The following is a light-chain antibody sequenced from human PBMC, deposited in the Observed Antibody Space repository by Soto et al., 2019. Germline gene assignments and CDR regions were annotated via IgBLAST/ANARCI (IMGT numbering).Light chain of an antibody. CDR3: ASWDDRMSAVI. CDR1: SSNIGGTNY. Sequence: QSVLTQPPSASGTPGQRVFISCSGSSSNIGGTNYAYWYQQLPGAAPKLLMHSNNLRPSGVPERISGSKSGTSASLAISGLRSDDEAVYYCASWDDRMSAVIFGGGTKVTVL. V-gene: IGLV1-47*02. CDR2: SNN. J-gene: IGLJ2*01.